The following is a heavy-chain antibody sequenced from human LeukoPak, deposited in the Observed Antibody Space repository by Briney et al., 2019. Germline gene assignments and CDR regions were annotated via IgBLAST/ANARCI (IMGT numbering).Heavy chain of an antibody. V-gene: IGHV3-48*01. J-gene: IGHJ4*02. CDR3: ARDTRSLIDY. D-gene: IGHD1-26*01. Sequence: QAGGSLSLSCAASGFSFSTNSMNWVRQVPGKELEWISYISSNSATTYYADSVKGRFTISRDNAKNSLYLHMNSLRADDTAVYYCARDTRSLIDYWGQGTLVTVSS. CDR2: ISSNSATT. CDR1: GFSFSTNS.